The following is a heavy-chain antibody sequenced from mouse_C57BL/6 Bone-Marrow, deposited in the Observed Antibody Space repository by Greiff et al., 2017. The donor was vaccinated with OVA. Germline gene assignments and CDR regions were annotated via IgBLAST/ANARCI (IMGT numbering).Heavy chain of an antibody. CDR1: GFTFSSYA. Sequence: EVMLVESGGGLVKPGGSLKLSCAASGFTFSSYAMSWVRQTPEKRLEWVATISDGGSYTYYPDNVKGRFTISRDNAKNNLYLQMGHLKSEDTAMYYCARVLHYYGSSYTWFAYWGQGTLVTVSA. V-gene: IGHV5-4*03. D-gene: IGHD1-1*01. J-gene: IGHJ3*01. CDR2: ISDGGSYT. CDR3: ARVLHYYGSSYTWFAY.